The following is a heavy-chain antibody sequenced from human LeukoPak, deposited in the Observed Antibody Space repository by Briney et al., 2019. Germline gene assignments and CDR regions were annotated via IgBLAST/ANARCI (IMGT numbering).Heavy chain of an antibody. CDR1: GFTLDDYT. Sequence: GGSLRLSCAVSGFTLDDYTMHWVRQAPGKGLEWVSLISWDGGSTYYADSVKGRFTISRDNSKNSLYLQMNSLRTEDTALYYCAMGGYYDSSGYRLWGQGTLVTVSS. J-gene: IGHJ4*02. CDR3: AMGGYYDSSGYRL. V-gene: IGHV3-43*01. D-gene: IGHD3-22*01. CDR2: ISWDGGST.